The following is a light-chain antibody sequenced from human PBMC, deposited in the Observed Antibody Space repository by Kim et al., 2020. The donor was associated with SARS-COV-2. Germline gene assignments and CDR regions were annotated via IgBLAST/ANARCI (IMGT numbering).Light chain of an antibody. CDR3: QQYGSSPLT. Sequence: EIVLTQSPGTLSLSPGERATLSCRASHSVSSSYLAWYQQNPGQAPRLLIYGASSRATGIPDRFSGSGSGTDFTLTISRLGPEDFSVYYCQQYGSSPLTFGGGTKVDIK. J-gene: IGKJ4*01. V-gene: IGKV3-20*01. CDR2: GAS. CDR1: HSVSSSY.